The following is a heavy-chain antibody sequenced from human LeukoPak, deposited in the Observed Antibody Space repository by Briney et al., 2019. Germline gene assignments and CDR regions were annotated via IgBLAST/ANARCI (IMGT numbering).Heavy chain of an antibody. CDR1: GFTFDDYA. J-gene: IGHJ4*02. CDR3: AKDSGVEYSSSSVYFDY. V-gene: IGHV3-9*03. Sequence: GGSLRLSCAASGFTFDDYAMHWVRQAPGKGLEWVSGISWNSGSIGYADSVKGRFTISRDNAKNSLYLQMNSLRAEDMALYYCAKDSGVEYSSSSVYFDYWGQGTLVTVSS. D-gene: IGHD6-6*01. CDR2: ISWNSGSI.